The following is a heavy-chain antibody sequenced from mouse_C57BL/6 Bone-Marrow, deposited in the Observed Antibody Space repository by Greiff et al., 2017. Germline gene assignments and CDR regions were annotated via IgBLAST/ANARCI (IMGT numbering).Heavy chain of an antibody. V-gene: IGHV1-9*01. J-gene: IGHJ2*01. D-gene: IGHD1-1*01. CDR1: GYTFTGYW. CDR2: ILPGSGST. CDR3: ARRCGYYGSSPYYFDY. Sequence: QVQLQQSGAELMKPGASVKLSCKATGYTFTGYWIEWVKQRPGHGLEWIGEILPGSGSTNYNEKFKGKATFTADTSSNTAYMQLSSLTTEDSATYYCARRCGYYGSSPYYFDYWGQGTTLTVSS.